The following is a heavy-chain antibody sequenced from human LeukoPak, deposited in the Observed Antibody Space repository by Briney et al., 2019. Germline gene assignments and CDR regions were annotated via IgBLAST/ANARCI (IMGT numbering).Heavy chain of an antibody. CDR1: GGSIGSGDYY. CDR2: IYYSGST. D-gene: IGHD3-10*01. J-gene: IGHJ4*02. CDR3: ARSGRFGDPFDY. V-gene: IGHV4-30-4*08. Sequence: SETLSLTCTVSGGSIGSGDYYWSWIRQPPGKGLEWIGYIYYSGSTYYNPSLKSRVTISVDTSKNQFSLKLSSVTAADTAVYYCARSGRFGDPFDYWGQGTLVTVSS.